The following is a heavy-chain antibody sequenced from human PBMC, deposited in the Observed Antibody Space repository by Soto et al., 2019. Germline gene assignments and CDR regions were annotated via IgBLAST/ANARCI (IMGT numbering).Heavy chain of an antibody. D-gene: IGHD3-3*02. Sequence: QVQLVQSGAEVKKPGASVKVSCKASGYTFTSYGISWVRQAPGQGLEWMGWISAYNGNTNYAQKRQGRVTMTTDTSTITAYMELRSVRSDDTAVYYGARGTFLEWLTPFDYWGQGTLITVSS. J-gene: IGHJ4*02. CDR3: ARGTFLEWLTPFDY. CDR2: ISAYNGNT. V-gene: IGHV1-18*01. CDR1: GYTFTSYG.